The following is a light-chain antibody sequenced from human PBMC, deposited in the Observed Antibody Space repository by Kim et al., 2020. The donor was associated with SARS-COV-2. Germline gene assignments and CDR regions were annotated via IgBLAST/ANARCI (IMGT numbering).Light chain of an antibody. V-gene: IGKV1-5*03. CDR2: KTS. J-gene: IGKJ4*01. Sequence: ISTWLAWYQQKPGKAPKLLIYKTSSLESGVPSRFSGSGSGTEFTLTISSLQPDDFATYYCQQYNSYPLTFGGGTKVDIK. CDR3: QQYNSYPLT. CDR1: ISTW.